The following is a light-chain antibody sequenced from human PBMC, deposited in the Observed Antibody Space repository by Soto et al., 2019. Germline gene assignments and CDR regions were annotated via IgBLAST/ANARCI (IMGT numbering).Light chain of an antibody. Sequence: EIVLTQSPGTLSLSPGERATLSCRASQPISSHNYLAWYQQKPGQAPRVLIYGASRRATGISDRFSGSGSGTDFILTISRLEPEDFAVYYCQQYDNAPLTFGGGTKVEIK. CDR3: QQYDNAPLT. J-gene: IGKJ4*01. V-gene: IGKV3-20*01. CDR2: GAS. CDR1: QPISSHNY.